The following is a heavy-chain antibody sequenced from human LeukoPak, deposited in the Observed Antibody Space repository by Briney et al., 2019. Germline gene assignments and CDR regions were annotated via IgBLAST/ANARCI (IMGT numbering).Heavy chain of an antibody. CDR1: GGSISSSNW. Sequence: SETLSLTCAVSGGSISSSNWWSWVRQPPGKGLEWIGEINRSVGTNYNPSLKSRVTMSLDTSKNQFSLKLSSVTAADTAVYSCARGSVRGEFDPWGQGTLVTVSS. D-gene: IGHD3-10*01. J-gene: IGHJ5*02. V-gene: IGHV4-4*02. CDR3: ARGSVRGEFDP. CDR2: INRSVGT.